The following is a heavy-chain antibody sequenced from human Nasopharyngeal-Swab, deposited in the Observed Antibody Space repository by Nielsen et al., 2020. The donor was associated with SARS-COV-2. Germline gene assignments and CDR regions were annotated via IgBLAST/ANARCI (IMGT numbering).Heavy chain of an antibody. CDR3: ATHAGWGFDY. J-gene: IGHJ4*02. V-gene: IGHV3-30*03. Sequence: GESLKISCAASGFTFSNYGMHWVRQAPGKGLEWVAVISYDGSNKYYADSVKGRFTISRDNSKNTLYLQMNSLRAEDTAVYYCATHAGWGFDYWGQGTLVTVSS. D-gene: IGHD6-19*01. CDR2: ISYDGSNK. CDR1: GFTFSNYG.